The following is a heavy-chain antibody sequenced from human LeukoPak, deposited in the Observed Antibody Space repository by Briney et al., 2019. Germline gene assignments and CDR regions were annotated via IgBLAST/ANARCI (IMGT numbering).Heavy chain of an antibody. D-gene: IGHD1-1*01. CDR1: GFTFGDYA. J-gene: IGHJ4*02. V-gene: IGHV3-49*03. Sequence: PGRSLRLSCTASGFTFGDYAMSWIRQAPGKGLEWVGFIRSKAYGETADYAASVKGRFTISRDDSKAIAYLQMNNLKTEDTAVYHCTRDRGAYNLYDYWGQGTLVTVSS. CDR3: TRDRGAYNLYDY. CDR2: IRSKAYGETA.